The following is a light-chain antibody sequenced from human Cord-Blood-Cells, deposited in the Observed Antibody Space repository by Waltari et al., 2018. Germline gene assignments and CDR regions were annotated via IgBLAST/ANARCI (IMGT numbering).Light chain of an antibody. Sequence: EIVMKQSPATLSVSGGERATLSCRASQSVSSNLAWYQQKPGQAPSILIYGASTRATGIPARFSGSGSGTEFTLTISSLQYEDFAVYYCQQYNNCPPWTFGQGTKVEIK. CDR1: QSVSSN. V-gene: IGKV3-15*01. CDR2: GAS. J-gene: IGKJ1*01. CDR3: QQYNNCPPWT.